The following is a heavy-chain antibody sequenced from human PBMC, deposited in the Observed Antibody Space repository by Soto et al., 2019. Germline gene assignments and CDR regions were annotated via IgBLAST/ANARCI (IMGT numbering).Heavy chain of an antibody. Sequence: GGSLRLSCAASGFTFSSYAMSWVRQAPGKGLEWVSVISGSGDSTYYADSVRDRFTISRDNSKNTLYLQMNSLRAEDTAVYYCAKDLDGAAAGPTKFYGMDVWGQGTTVTVSS. V-gene: IGHV3-23*01. CDR2: ISGSGDST. CDR1: GFTFSSYA. J-gene: IGHJ6*02. CDR3: AKDLDGAAAGPTKFYGMDV. D-gene: IGHD6-13*01.